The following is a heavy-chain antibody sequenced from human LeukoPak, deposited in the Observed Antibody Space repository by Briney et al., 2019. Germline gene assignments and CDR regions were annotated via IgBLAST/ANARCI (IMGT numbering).Heavy chain of an antibody. D-gene: IGHD2/OR15-2a*01. CDR2: IKQDGSEK. CDR3: ARDENTDLYGMDV. V-gene: IGHV3-7*01. Sequence: GGSLRLSCAASGFTSSSYWMSWVRQAPGKGLEWVANIKQDGSEKYYVDSVKGRFTISRDNAKNSLYLQMNSLRAEDTAVYYCARDENTDLYGMDVWGQGTTVTVSS. CDR1: GFTSSSYW. J-gene: IGHJ6*02.